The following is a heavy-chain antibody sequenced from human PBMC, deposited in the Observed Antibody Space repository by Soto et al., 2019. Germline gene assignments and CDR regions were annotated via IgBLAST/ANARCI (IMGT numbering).Heavy chain of an antibody. CDR3: ARDPASKYRHWGGYYFDS. J-gene: IGHJ4*02. CDR2: IKQDGSEK. CDR1: GFTFSRYW. V-gene: IGHV3-7*01. Sequence: EVQLVESGGGLVQPGGSLRLSCAASGFTFSRYWVSWVRQAPGKGLEWVANIKQDGSEKFYLDSVKGRFTISRDNAKNSLYLQMYSLRADDTAVYYCARDPASKYRHWGGYYFDSWGQGTLVTVSS. D-gene: IGHD7-27*01.